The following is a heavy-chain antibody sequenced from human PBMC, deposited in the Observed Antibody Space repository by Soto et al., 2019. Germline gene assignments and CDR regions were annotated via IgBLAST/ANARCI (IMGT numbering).Heavy chain of an antibody. CDR3: AHRVLRTVFGLVTPTEIYIDF. Sequence: QITLNESGPTVVRPTETLTLTCRFSGFSLTTSGVGVGWIRQSPGKAPEWLALIYWDDDKRYSASLKSRLTITKDTSQNQVVPTVADLDPRDTATYYCAHRVLRTVFGLVTPTEIYIDFWGQGAPVAVSS. CDR2: IYWDDDK. CDR1: GFSLTTSGVG. V-gene: IGHV2-5*02. D-gene: IGHD3-3*01. J-gene: IGHJ4*02.